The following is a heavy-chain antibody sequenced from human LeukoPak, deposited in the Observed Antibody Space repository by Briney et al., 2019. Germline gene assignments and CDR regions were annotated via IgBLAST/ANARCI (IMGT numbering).Heavy chain of an antibody. CDR2: IIPIFGTA. Sequence: SVKVSCKASGGTFSSYAISWVRQGPGQGLEWMGRIIPIFGTANYAQKFQGRVTITTDESTSTAYMELSSLRSEDTAVYYCAREKQVSPYYFDYWGQGTLVTVSS. CDR1: GGTFSSYA. D-gene: IGHD6-13*01. V-gene: IGHV1-69*05. CDR3: AREKQVSPYYFDY. J-gene: IGHJ4*02.